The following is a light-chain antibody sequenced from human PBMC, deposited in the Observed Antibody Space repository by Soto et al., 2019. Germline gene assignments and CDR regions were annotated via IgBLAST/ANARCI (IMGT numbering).Light chain of an antibody. V-gene: IGLV2-14*01. CDR3: NSYTTTSTLV. J-gene: IGLJ2*01. CDR1: SSDVGGYNF. CDR2: DVS. Sequence: QSALTQPASVSGSPGQSITISCTGTSSDVGGYNFVSWYQQHPGKAPKLMIYDVSNRPSGVSNRFSGSKSGNTASLTSSGLRAEDEADYYCNSYTTTSTLVFGGGTKLTGL.